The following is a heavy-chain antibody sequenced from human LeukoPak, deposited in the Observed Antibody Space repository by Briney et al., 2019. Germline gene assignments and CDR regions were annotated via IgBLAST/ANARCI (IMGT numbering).Heavy chain of an antibody. V-gene: IGHV1-46*01. D-gene: IGHD3-22*01. CDR3: ARGRHYYESSDYYYEGDAFDV. CDR1: GDTFSSYY. CDR2: INPSGGSI. Sequence: ASVKVSCKASGDTFSSYYMHWVRQAPGQGLEWMGIINPSGGSITYAQMVQGRVTMTGDMSTSTVYMELSSLRSEDTSVYYCARGRHYYESSDYYYEGDAFDVWGQGTMVTVSS. J-gene: IGHJ3*01.